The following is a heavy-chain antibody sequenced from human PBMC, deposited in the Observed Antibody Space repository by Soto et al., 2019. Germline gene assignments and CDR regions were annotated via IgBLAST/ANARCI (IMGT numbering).Heavy chain of an antibody. Sequence: ASVKVSCKASGYTFTGYYMHWVRQAPGQGLEWMRWINPNSGGTNYAQKFQGWVTMTRDTSISTAYMELSRLRSDDTAVYYCAITNYFDSGGYPLFPPPEPYGMDVWGQGTTVTVSS. J-gene: IGHJ6*02. V-gene: IGHV1-2*04. CDR3: AITNYFDSGGYPLFPPPEPYGMDV. CDR1: GYTFTGYY. D-gene: IGHD3-22*01. CDR2: INPNSGGT.